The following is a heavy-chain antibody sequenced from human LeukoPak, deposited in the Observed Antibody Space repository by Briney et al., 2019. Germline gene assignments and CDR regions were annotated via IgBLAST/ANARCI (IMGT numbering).Heavy chain of an antibody. D-gene: IGHD6-13*01. V-gene: IGHV3-30-3*01. Sequence: PGGSLRLSCAASGFTFSSFAFHWVRQAPGKGLEWVAVISHDGSDTFYADSVKGRSTISRDNAKNSLYLQMNSLRAEDTAVYYCARASSSWYPRGAFDIWGQGTMVTVSS. CDR2: ISHDGSDT. CDR1: GFTFSSFA. CDR3: ARASSSWYPRGAFDI. J-gene: IGHJ3*02.